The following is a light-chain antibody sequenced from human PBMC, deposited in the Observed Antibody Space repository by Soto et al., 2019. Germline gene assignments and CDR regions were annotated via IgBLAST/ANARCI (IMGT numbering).Light chain of an antibody. Sequence: QSALTQPPSASGSPGQSVTISCTGTSSDIGTYNYVSWYQQHPGKAPKLMIYEVSERPSGVPDRFSGSKSGNTASLTVSGLKADDEADYYCSSYAGNDNLVFGPGIKVTVL. V-gene: IGLV2-8*01. CDR1: SSDIGTYNY. CDR2: EVS. J-gene: IGLJ1*01. CDR3: SSYAGNDNLV.